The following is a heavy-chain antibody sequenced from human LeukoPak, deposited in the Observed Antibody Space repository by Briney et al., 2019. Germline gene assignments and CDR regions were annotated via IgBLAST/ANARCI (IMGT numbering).Heavy chain of an antibody. CDR3: ARARRYSSGWYEGLDYYYYYMDV. Sequence: PSETLSLTCTVSGDSISTYYWSWIRQPPGKGLEWIGYIYYRVTSDYNPSLKSRVTISVDTSKNQFSLKLSSVTAADTAVYYCARARRYSSGWYEGLDYYYYYMDVWGKGTTVTISS. J-gene: IGHJ6*03. V-gene: IGHV4-59*08. D-gene: IGHD6-19*01. CDR1: GDSISTYY. CDR2: IYYRVTS.